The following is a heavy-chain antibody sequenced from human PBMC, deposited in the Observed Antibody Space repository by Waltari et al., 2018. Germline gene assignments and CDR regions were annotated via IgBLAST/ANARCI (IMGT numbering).Heavy chain of an antibody. D-gene: IGHD2-8*02. CDR3: GDFTAFDY. CDR1: GFTFSAAW. CDR2: IKSWVRGGTT. J-gene: IGHJ4*02. V-gene: IGHV3-15*01. Sequence: EVRLVASGGGLVEPGGSLRLSCAGFGFTFSAAWRNWARQAPGKGLEWIGRIKSWVRGGTTEYGAPVKGRFTISRDDSKDTVYLQMNSLKTEDTGVYYCGDFTAFDYWGQGSLVIVSS.